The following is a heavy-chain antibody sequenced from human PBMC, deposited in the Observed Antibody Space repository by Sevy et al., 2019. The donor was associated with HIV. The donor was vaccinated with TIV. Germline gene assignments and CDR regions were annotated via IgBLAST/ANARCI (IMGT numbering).Heavy chain of an antibody. J-gene: IGHJ4*02. V-gene: IGHV3-7*03. CDR3: ARLSTGLQSFNYLLSTYFDS. Sequence: GGSLRLSCAASGFDFNNHWMSWVRQAPEKGLEWVANIKHDGSETYYLDSLEGRFTISRDNAKNSLSLQINDLEAEDNAMYYCARLSTGLQSFNYLLSTYFDSWGPGTLVTVSS. D-gene: IGHD3-9*01. CDR2: IKHDGSET. CDR1: GFDFNNHW.